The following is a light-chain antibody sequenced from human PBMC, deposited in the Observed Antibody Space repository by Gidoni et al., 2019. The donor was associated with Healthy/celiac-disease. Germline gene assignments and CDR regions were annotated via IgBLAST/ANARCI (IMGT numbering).Light chain of an antibody. CDR2: GKN. CDR3: NSRDSSGFVA. CDR1: SLRSYY. Sequence: SSELTQDPVVSVALGQTGRITCQGDSLRSYYASWYQQKPGQAPVLVMYGKNNRPSGIPDRFSGSRSGSTASLTITGAQAEDEADYYCNSRDSSGFVAFGGGTELTVL. V-gene: IGLV3-19*01. J-gene: IGLJ2*01.